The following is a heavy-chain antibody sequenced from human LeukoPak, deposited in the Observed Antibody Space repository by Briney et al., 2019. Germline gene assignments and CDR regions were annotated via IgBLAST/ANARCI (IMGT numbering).Heavy chain of an antibody. CDR3: AKGSLAVAGTPDY. V-gene: IGHV3-30*02. J-gene: IGHJ4*02. CDR1: GSTFSSYG. CDR2: IRYDGSNK. Sequence: QPGGSLRLSCAASGSTFSSYGMHWVRQAPGKGLEWVAFIRYDGSNKYYADSVKGRFTISRDNSKNTLYLQMNSLRAEDTAVYYCAKGSLAVAGTPDYWGQGTLVTVSS. D-gene: IGHD6-19*01.